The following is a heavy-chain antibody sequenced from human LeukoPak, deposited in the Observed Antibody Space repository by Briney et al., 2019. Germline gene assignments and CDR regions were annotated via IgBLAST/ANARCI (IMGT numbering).Heavy chain of an antibody. Sequence: GGSLRLSCAASGFTFSSYSMNWVRQAPGKGLEWVSSISSSSSYIYYADSVKGRFTISRDNAKNSLYLQMNSLRAEDTAVYYCARDLSNSYGIRDFDYWGQGTLVTVSS. CDR1: GFTFSSYS. CDR3: ARDLSNSYGIRDFDY. V-gene: IGHV3-21*01. J-gene: IGHJ4*02. CDR2: ISSSSSYI. D-gene: IGHD5-18*01.